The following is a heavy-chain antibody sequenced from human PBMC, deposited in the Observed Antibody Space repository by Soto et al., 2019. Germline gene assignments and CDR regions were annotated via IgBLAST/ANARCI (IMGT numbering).Heavy chain of an antibody. CDR2: IYHTGYT. J-gene: IGHJ4*02. CDR1: GASFSSGGYY. Sequence: QVQLQESGPGLVKPSQTLSLTCTVSGASFSSGGYYWGWIRQPPGKGLEWIGYIYHTGYTSYNPSLKSRVTISVDTSKNQFSLRLTSVTAADTAVYYCSRHFEGDLAVAGIDHWGQGTLVTVSS. D-gene: IGHD6-19*01. CDR3: SRHFEGDLAVAGIDH. V-gene: IGHV4-31*03.